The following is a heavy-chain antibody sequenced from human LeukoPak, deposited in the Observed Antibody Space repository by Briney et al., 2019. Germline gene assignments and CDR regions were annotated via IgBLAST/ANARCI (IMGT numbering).Heavy chain of an antibody. D-gene: IGHD3-22*01. CDR1: GGSISSYY. CDR2: IYYSGST. CDR3: ARHRPYYYDSSGRDWFDP. J-gene: IGHJ5*02. V-gene: IGHV4-59*08. Sequence: PSETLSLTCTVSGGSISSYYWSWIRQPPGKGLEWIGYIYYSGSTNYNPSLKSRVTTSVDTSKNQFSLKLSSVTAADTAVYYCARHRPYYYDSSGRDWFDPWGQGTLVTVSS.